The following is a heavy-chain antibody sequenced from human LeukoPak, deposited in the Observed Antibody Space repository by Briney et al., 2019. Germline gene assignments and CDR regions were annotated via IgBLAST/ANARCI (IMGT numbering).Heavy chain of an antibody. V-gene: IGHV3-53*01. CDR1: GFTFSSYS. Sequence: PGGSLRLSCAASGFTFSSYSMNWVRQAPGKGLEWVSIIYSGGNTYYADSVKGRFTISRDNSKNTLYLQMNSLRAEDTAVYYCARTYYWGQGTLVTVSS. CDR2: IYSGGNT. CDR3: ARTYY. J-gene: IGHJ4*02.